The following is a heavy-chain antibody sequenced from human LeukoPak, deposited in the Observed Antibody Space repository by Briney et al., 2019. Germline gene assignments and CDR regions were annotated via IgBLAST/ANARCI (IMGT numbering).Heavy chain of an antibody. V-gene: IGHV1-2*02. CDR3: ARVQGGFPYYYYYMDV. CDR1: GYTFTGYY. Sequence: ASVKVSCKASGYTFTGYYMHWVRQAPGQGLEWMGWINPNSGGTNYAQKFQGRVTMTRDTSISTAYMELSRLRSDDTAVYYCARVQGGFPYYYYYMDVWGKGTTVTISS. J-gene: IGHJ6*03. D-gene: IGHD2-15*01. CDR2: INPNSGGT.